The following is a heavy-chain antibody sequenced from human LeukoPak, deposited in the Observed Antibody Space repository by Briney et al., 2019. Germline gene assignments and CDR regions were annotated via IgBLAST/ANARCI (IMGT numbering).Heavy chain of an antibody. CDR3: ARLVWYYDILTGYYQPFDY. CDR1: GGSISSYY. D-gene: IGHD3-9*01. J-gene: IGHJ4*02. Sequence: SETLSLTCTVSGGSISSYYWSWIRQPPGKGLEWIGYIYYSGSTNYNPSLKSRVTISVDTSKNQFSLKLSSVTAADTAVYYCARLVWYYDILTGYYQPFDYWGQGTLVTVSS. CDR2: IYYSGST. V-gene: IGHV4-59*01.